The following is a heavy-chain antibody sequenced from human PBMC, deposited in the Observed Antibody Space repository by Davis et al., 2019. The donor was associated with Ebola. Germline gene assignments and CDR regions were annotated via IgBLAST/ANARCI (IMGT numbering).Heavy chain of an antibody. CDR1: GGSISSYY. J-gene: IGHJ5*02. V-gene: IGHV4-59*01. Sequence: PSETLSLTCTVSGGSISSYYWSWIRQPPGKGLEWIGYIYYSGSTNYNPSLKSRVTISVDTSKNQFSLKLSSVTAADTAVYYCARETNYYDSSGYQTGPGFDPWGQGTLVTVSS. D-gene: IGHD3-22*01. CDR2: IYYSGST. CDR3: ARETNYYDSSGYQTGPGFDP.